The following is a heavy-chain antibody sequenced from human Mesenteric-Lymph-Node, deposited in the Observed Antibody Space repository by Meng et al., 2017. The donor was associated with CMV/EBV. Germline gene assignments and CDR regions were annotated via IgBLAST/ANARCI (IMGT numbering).Heavy chain of an antibody. J-gene: IGHJ4*02. D-gene: IGHD3-10*01. Sequence: SETLSLTCTVSGGSIRTYYWSWIRQPPGKGLEWIGEVTHSGTTNYNPSLKSRVTISLDTSKNQFSLNLRSVTAADTAVYYCASHYYGSGSYYRYFDYWGQGTLVTVSS. CDR3: ASHYYGSGSYYRYFDY. V-gene: IGHV4-34*01. CDR1: GGSIRTYY. CDR2: VTHSGTT.